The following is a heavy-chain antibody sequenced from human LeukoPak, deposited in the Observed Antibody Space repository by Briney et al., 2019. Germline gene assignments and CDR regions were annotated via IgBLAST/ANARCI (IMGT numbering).Heavy chain of an antibody. Sequence: GGSLRLSCAASGFTFSSYAMSWVRQAPGKGLEWVSAISGSGGSTYYADSVKGRFTISRDNSKNTLYLQMNSLRAEDTAVYYCAKEVYDIWSGYYSPNFDYWGQGTLVTVSS. D-gene: IGHD3-3*01. CDR3: AKEVYDIWSGYYSPNFDY. V-gene: IGHV3-23*01. CDR2: ISGSGGST. J-gene: IGHJ4*02. CDR1: GFTFSSYA.